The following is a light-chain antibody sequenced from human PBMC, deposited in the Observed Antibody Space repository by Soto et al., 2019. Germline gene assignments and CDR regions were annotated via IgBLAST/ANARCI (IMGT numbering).Light chain of an antibody. CDR2: GAS. V-gene: IGKV3D-15*01. Sequence: EIVRTQSPATLSVSPGERDTLSCRASQSININLAWYQQRPGQAPRLLIYGASTRATGIPARFSGSGSGTDFTLTVSSLQSEEFAVYYCQHYETWPYTFGQGTKLEIK. CDR3: QHYETWPYT. CDR1: QSININ. J-gene: IGKJ2*01.